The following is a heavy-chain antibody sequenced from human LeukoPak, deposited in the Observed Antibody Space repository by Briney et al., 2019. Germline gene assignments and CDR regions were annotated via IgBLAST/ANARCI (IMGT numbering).Heavy chain of an antibody. J-gene: IGHJ6*03. D-gene: IGHD6-25*01. CDR2: IYHSGNT. CDR1: GYSISSGYY. V-gene: IGHV4-38-2*02. CDR3: ARSRPADYYYYYYMDV. Sequence: PSETLSLTCTVSGYSISSGYYWGWIRQTPGKGLEWIGSIYHSGNTYYNPSLKSRVSILVDTSKNQFSLKLSSVTAADTAVYYCARSRPADYYYYYYMDVWGKGTTVTVSS.